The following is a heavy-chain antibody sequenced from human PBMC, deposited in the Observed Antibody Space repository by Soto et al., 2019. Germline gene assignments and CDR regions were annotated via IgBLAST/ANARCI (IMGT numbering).Heavy chain of an antibody. Sequence: EVQLLESGGGLVQPVGSLRLSCAASGFTFSNSAMSWVRQAPGKGLDWVSGISDSGGSTYYADSVKGRFTISRDNSKNTLYLQMSSLRAEDTAVYYCARGGRARYGFDFWGQGTLVTVSS. D-gene: IGHD1-1*01. V-gene: IGHV3-23*01. J-gene: IGHJ4*02. CDR2: ISDSGGST. CDR3: ARGGRARYGFDF. CDR1: GFTFSNSA.